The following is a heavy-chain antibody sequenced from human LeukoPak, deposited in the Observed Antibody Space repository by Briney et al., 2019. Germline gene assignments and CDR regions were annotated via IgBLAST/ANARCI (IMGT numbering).Heavy chain of an antibody. CDR3: ARDYCGGDCFPDY. CDR2: INPNSGDT. Sequence: GESLKISCKASGYTFTGYNVHWVRQAPGQGLEWMGRINPNSGDTNYAQKFQGRVTMTRDTSISTAYMELSRLRSDDTAVYYCARDYCGGDCFPDYWGQGTLVTVSS. J-gene: IGHJ4*02. CDR1: GYTFTGYN. V-gene: IGHV1-2*06. D-gene: IGHD2-21*02.